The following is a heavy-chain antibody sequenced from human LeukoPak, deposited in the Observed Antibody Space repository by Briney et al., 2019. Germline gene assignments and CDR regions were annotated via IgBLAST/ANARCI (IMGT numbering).Heavy chain of an antibody. V-gene: IGHV1-18*01. D-gene: IGHD4-17*01. J-gene: IGHJ6*02. CDR2: ISAYNGNT. CDR1: GYTFTSYG. Sequence: GASVKVSCTASGYTFTSYGISWVRQAPGQGLEWMGWISAYNGNTNYAQKLQGRVTMTTDTSTSTAYMELRSLRSDDTAVYYCARSIDDYGEPPLIYGMDVWGQGTTVTVSS. CDR3: ARSIDDYGEPPLIYGMDV.